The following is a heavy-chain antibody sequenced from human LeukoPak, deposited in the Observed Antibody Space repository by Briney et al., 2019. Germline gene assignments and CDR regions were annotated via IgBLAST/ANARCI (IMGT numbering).Heavy chain of an antibody. CDR2: ISAYNGNT. D-gene: IGHD3-10*01. J-gene: IGHJ3*02. V-gene: IGHV1-18*01. CDR3: ATPIGFGDAFDI. Sequence: ASVKVSCKASGYTFTSYVISWVRQAPGQGLEWMGWISAYNGNTNYAQKLQGRVTMTTDTSTSTAYMELRSLRSDDTAVYYCATPIGFGDAFDIWGQGTMVTVSS. CDR1: GYTFTSYV.